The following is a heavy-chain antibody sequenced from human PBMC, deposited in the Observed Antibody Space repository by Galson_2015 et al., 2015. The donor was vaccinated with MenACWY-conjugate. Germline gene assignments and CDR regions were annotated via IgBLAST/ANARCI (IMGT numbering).Heavy chain of an antibody. CDR1: GYTFTSYG. J-gene: IGHJ5*02. Sequence: SVKVSCKASGYTFTSYGISWVRQAPGQGLEWMGWISAYNGNTNYAQKLQGRVTMTTDTSTSTAYMELRSLRSDDTAVYYCAREPITMVRGVITGVGWFDPWGQGTLVTVSS. CDR3: AREPITMVRGVITGVGWFDP. V-gene: IGHV1-18*01. CDR2: ISAYNGNT. D-gene: IGHD3-10*01.